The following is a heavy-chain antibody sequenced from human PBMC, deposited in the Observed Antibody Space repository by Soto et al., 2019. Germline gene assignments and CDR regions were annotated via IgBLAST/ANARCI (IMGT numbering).Heavy chain of an antibody. J-gene: IGHJ4*02. CDR1: GYTFTGYY. D-gene: IGHD6-19*01. CDR2: IKPNSGGT. CDR3: ARDNSGYSSGNFDY. V-gene: IGHV1-2*04. Sequence: ASVKVSCKASGYTFTGYYMHWVRQAPGQGLEWMGWIKPNSGGTNYAQKYQGWVTMTRDTSISTAYMELSRLRSDDTAVYYCARDNSGYSSGNFDYWGQGTLVTVSS.